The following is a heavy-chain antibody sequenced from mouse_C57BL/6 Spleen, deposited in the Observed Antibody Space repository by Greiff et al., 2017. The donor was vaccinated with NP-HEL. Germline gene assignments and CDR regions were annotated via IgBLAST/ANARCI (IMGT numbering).Heavy chain of an antibody. J-gene: IGHJ4*01. D-gene: IGHD1-1*01. V-gene: IGHV1-15*01. CDR1: GYTFTDYE. CDR2: IDPETGGT. Sequence: QVQLQQSGAELVRPGASVTLSCKASGYTFTDYEMHWVKQTPVHGLDWIGAIDPETGGTASNQKFKGKAILTADKSSSTAYMELRSLTSEGSSVYYCTRHYGSRPYAMDYWGQGTSVTV. CDR3: TRHYGSRPYAMDY.